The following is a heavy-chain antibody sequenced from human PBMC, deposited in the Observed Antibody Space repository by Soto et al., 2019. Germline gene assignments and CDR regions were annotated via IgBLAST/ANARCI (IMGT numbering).Heavy chain of an antibody. CDR2: VNAGNGNT. J-gene: IGHJ5*02. CDR3: ARNRQWLAHNWFDP. D-gene: IGHD6-19*01. V-gene: IGHV1-3*01. Sequence: ASVKVSCKASGYTFTSYAMHWVRQAPGQRLEWMGWVNAGNGNTKYSQKFQGRVTITRDTSASTAYMELSSLRSEDTAVYYCARNRQWLAHNWFDPWGQGTQVTVSS. CDR1: GYTFTSYA.